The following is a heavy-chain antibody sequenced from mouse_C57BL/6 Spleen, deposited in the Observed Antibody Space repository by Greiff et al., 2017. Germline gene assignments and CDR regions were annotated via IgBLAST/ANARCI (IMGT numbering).Heavy chain of an antibody. J-gene: IGHJ2*01. D-gene: IGHD1-1*01. CDR2: IYPGSGST. CDR1: GYTFTSYW. CDR3: ARVAKEENYGY. Sequence: VQLQQPGAELVKPGASVKMSCKASGYTFTSYWITWVKQRPGQGLEWIGDIYPGSGSTNYNEKFKSKATLTVDTSASTAYMQLSSLTAEDSAVYYCARVAKEENYGYWGQGTTLTVSS. V-gene: IGHV1-55*01.